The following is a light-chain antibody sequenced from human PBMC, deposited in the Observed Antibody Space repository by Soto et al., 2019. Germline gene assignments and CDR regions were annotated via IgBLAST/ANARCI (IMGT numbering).Light chain of an antibody. CDR3: QQYYSYPPT. CDR2: AAS. Sequence: AIRMTQSPSSLSASTGDRVTITCRPSQGISSYLAWYQQKPGKAPKLLIYAASTLQSGVPSRFSGSGSGTDFTLTISCLQSEDFATYYCQQYYSYPPTFGPGTKVDIK. CDR1: QGISSY. V-gene: IGKV1-8*01. J-gene: IGKJ3*01.